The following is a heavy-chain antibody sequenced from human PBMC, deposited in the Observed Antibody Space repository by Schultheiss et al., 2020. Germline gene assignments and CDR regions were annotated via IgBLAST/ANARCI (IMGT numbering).Heavy chain of an antibody. CDR3: VKGGASLTLGGVIDRGWFDP. CDR2: INPNSGGT. D-gene: IGHD3-16*02. V-gene: IGHV1-2*02. J-gene: IGHJ5*02. CDR1: GYTFTGYY. Sequence: ASVKVSCKASGYTFTGYYMHWVRQAPGQGLEWMGWINPNSGGTNYAQKFQGRVTMTRDTSISTAYMELSRLRSDDTAVYYCVKGGASLTLGGVIDRGWFDPWGQGTLVTVSS.